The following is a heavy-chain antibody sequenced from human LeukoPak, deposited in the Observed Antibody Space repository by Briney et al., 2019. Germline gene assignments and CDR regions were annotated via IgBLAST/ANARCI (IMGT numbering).Heavy chain of an antibody. CDR3: AKDVDVVAAMSFDY. CDR1: GFTLSSYA. Sequence: PGGSLRLSCAASGFTLSSYAMSWVRQAPGKGLEWVSAISGSGGSTYYADSVKGRFTISRDNSKNTLYLQMNSLRAADTAVYYCAKDVDVVAAMSFDYWGQGTLVTVSS. CDR2: ISGSGGST. V-gene: IGHV3-23*01. J-gene: IGHJ4*02. D-gene: IGHD2-21*02.